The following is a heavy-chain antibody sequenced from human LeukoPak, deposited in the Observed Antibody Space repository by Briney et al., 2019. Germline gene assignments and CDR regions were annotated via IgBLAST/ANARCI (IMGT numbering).Heavy chain of an antibody. J-gene: IGHJ4*02. CDR3: AREGAYDTTYYFDY. D-gene: IGHD3-3*01. Sequence: SETLSLTCTVSGGSISSSSYYWGWIRQPPGKGLEWIGSIYYSGSTYYNPSLKSRVTISVDTSKNQFSLKLSSVTAADTAVYYCAREGAYDTTYYFDYWGQGTLVTVSS. CDR1: GGSISSSSYY. CDR2: IYYSGST. V-gene: IGHV4-39*07.